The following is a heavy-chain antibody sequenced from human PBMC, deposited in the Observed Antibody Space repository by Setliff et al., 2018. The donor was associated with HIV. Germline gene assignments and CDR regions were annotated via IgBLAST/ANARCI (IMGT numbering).Heavy chain of an antibody. D-gene: IGHD5-12*01. CDR3: AKDSGDGYNLEDYFDS. Sequence: GGSLRLSCAASGFTFNTYWMTWVRQAPGKGLEWVANMNQNGGDKNYVGSVRGRFTISRDNAKNSLYLQMNSLRAEDTALYYCAKDSGDGYNLEDYFDSWGQGTLVTVSS. CDR2: MNQNGGDK. V-gene: IGHV3-7*03. CDR1: GFTFNTYW. J-gene: IGHJ4*02.